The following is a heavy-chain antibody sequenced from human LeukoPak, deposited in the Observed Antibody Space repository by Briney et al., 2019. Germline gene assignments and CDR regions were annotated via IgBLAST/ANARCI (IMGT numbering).Heavy chain of an antibody. CDR1: GGSLSSYY. Sequence: SETLSLTCTVSGGSLSSYYWSWIRQPPGKGLEWIGYIYYSGSTNYNPSLKSRVTISVDTSKNQFSLKLSSVTAAETAVYYCAREGSYRYGYNEYHSYMDIWGKGTTVTVSS. V-gene: IGHV4-59*01. CDR2: IYYSGST. CDR3: AREGSYRYGYNEYHSYMDI. D-gene: IGHD5-24*01. J-gene: IGHJ6*03.